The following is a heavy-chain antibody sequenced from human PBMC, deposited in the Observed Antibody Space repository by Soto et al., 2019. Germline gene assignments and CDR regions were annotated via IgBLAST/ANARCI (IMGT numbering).Heavy chain of an antibody. J-gene: IGHJ6*02. CDR3: ARESYREVGYFSGGICHSGSYRVYYGMVF. V-gene: IGHV4-59*01. D-gene: IGHD2-15*01. CDR2: IYYSGST. Sequence: QPPRKGLEWIGYIYYSGSTNYNPSLKSRVTISVDTSKNQFSLKLSSVTAADTAVYYCARESYREVGYFSGGICHSGSYRVYYGMVFSFQLTRFTVPS.